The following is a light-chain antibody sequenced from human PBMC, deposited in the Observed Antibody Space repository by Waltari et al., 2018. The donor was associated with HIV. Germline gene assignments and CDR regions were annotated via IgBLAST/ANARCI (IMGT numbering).Light chain of an antibody. CDR2: DAP. Sequence: EIVLTQSPVTLSFSVGERATVSCRASQSVFTYLAWYHQRPGQPPRLLIYDAPNRATGIPPRFSASGSGTDFNLTISGLESEDFGLYFCQQRRAWPITFGQGTKVEIK. CDR1: QSVFTY. CDR3: QQRRAWPIT. V-gene: IGKV3-11*01. J-gene: IGKJ2*01.